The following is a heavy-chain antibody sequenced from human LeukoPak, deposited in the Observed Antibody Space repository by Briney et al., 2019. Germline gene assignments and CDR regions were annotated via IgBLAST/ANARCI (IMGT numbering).Heavy chain of an antibody. D-gene: IGHD6-19*01. Sequence: GGSLRLSCAASGFTFSSYWMHWVRQAPGKGLVWVSRINSDGSSTSYADSVKGRFTISRDNAKNTLYLQMNSLRAEDTAVYYCARTTYSSGWDEFDYWGQGTLVTVSS. CDR2: INSDGSST. V-gene: IGHV3-74*01. J-gene: IGHJ4*02. CDR1: GFTFSSYW. CDR3: ARTTYSSGWDEFDY.